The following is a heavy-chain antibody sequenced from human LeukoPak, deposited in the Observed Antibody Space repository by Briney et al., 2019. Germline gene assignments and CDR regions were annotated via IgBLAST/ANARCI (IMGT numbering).Heavy chain of an antibody. CDR1: GFSFKDYY. D-gene: IGHD6-13*01. CDR2: INVNGGAM. CDR3: ARGPRILAAGSYYFDY. J-gene: IGHJ4*02. V-gene: IGHV3-11*01. Sequence: GGSLRLSCAASGFSFKDYYFSWIRQAPGKGLEGVSFINVNGGAMYYADFVKGRFTISRDNGKSSLYLEMNSLRVEDTAVYYCARGPRILAAGSYYFDYWGQGTLVAVSS.